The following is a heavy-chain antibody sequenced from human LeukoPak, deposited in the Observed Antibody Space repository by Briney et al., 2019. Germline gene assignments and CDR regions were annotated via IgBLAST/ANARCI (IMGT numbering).Heavy chain of an antibody. Sequence: KPGESLKISCEGSEYTFTTYWIGRLRQMTEKGLEWMGIIYPGDSDTRYSPSFQGQVTISADKSISTAYLQWSSLKASDTAMYYSARLARDIVVVPAAQYYYMDVWGKGTTVTVSS. J-gene: IGHJ6*03. CDR3: ARLARDIVVVPAAQYYYMDV. V-gene: IGHV5-51*03. CDR1: EYTFTTYW. D-gene: IGHD2-2*01. CDR2: IYPGDSDT.